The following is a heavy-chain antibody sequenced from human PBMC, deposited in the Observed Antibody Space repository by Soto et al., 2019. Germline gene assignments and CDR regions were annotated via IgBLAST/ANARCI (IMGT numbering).Heavy chain of an antibody. D-gene: IGHD3-16*01. CDR1: GFTFRDYW. CDR2: IKQDGSVK. Sequence: EVQVVESGGNLVQPGGSLRLSCAASGFTFRDYWMTWFRQAPGKGLEWLANIKQDGSVKHYVDSVEGRFSITRDNAKSSLYLEMDSLRTEYTAVYYCRRDFSPCYGAAWYDAFDFCVQGTKVTVSS. CDR3: RRDFSPCYGAAWYDAFDF. J-gene: IGHJ3*01. V-gene: IGHV3-7*01.